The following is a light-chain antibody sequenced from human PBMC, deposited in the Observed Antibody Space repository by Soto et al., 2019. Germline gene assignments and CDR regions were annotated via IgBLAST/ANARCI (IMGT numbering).Light chain of an antibody. J-gene: IGKJ4*01. Sequence: EIVMTQSPATLSVSPGERATLSCRASQSVSSNVAWYQQKPGQAPRLLIYGASTRVTGIPDRFSGSGSGTEFTLTISSLQSEDFAVYYCQQYNTWPPLTFGGGTKVDIK. CDR2: GAS. CDR1: QSVSSN. V-gene: IGKV3-15*01. CDR3: QQYNTWPPLT.